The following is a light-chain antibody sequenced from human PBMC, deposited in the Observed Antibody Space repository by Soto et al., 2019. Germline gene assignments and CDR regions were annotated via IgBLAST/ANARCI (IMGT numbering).Light chain of an antibody. Sequence: QSALTQPASLSGSPGQSITISCTGTSSDIGSYNYVSWYQQHPGKAPKLMIFDVSYRPSGISDRFSGSKSGNTASLTLSGLQPDYEADYFCSSYGASSTLFGGGTKLTVL. V-gene: IGLV2-14*03. CDR2: DVS. J-gene: IGLJ3*02. CDR1: SSDIGSYNY. CDR3: SSYGASSTL.